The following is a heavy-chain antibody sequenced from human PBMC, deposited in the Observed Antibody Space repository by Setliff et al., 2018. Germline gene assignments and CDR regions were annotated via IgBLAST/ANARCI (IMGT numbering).Heavy chain of an antibody. J-gene: IGHJ4*02. D-gene: IGHD6-25*01. CDR3: ARRMSAAGLDY. V-gene: IGHV5-51*01. Sequence: SLKISCKASGYIFTTYWIGWVRQMPGKGLEWMGIIFPGDSETRYSPSFQGQVTISTDNSISTVYLQWSSLKASDTAMYYCARRMSAAGLDYWGQGTLVTVSS. CDR2: IFPGDSET. CDR1: GYIFTTYW.